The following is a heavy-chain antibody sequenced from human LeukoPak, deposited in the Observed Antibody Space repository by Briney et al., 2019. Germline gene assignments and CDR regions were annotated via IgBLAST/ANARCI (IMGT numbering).Heavy chain of an antibody. CDR2: IDPSDSYT. CDR3: ARHVSDILTGHAFDI. D-gene: IGHD3-9*01. V-gene: IGHV5-10-1*01. CDR1: GYSFTSYW. J-gene: IGHJ3*02. Sequence: GESLKISCKGSGYSFTSYWISWVRQMPGKGLEWMGRIDPSDSYTNYSPSFQGHVTISADKSISTAYLQWSSLKASDTAMYYCARHVSDILTGHAFDIWGQGTTVTVSS.